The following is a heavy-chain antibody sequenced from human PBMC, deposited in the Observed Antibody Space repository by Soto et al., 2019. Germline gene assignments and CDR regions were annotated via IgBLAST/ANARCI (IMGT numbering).Heavy chain of an antibody. CDR3: ARAAAGIFIDY. V-gene: IGHV4-34*01. CDR2: INHSGST. CDR1: GGSFSGYY. Sequence: QVQLQQWGAGLLKPSETLSLTCAVYGGSFSGYYWSWIRQPPGKGLEWIGEINHSGSTNYNPSLKSRVTRSVDTSKNQFSLKLSSVTAADTAVYYCARAAAGIFIDYWGQGTLVTVSS. D-gene: IGHD6-13*01. J-gene: IGHJ4*02.